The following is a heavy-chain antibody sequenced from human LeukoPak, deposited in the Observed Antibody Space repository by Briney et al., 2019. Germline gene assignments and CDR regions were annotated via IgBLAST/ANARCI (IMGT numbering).Heavy chain of an antibody. D-gene: IGHD1-26*01. Sequence: GGSLRLSCTVSGFTFRNYPMYWVRQAPGKGLEWVSVIDAGGGTTHYADSVKGRFTISRDNSKNTVYLQMNSLRADDTAVYYCARDVGFIVGATPGAFDIWGQGTMVTVSS. CDR3: ARDVGFIVGATPGAFDI. V-gene: IGHV3-23*01. CDR1: GFTFRNYP. J-gene: IGHJ3*02. CDR2: IDAGGGTT.